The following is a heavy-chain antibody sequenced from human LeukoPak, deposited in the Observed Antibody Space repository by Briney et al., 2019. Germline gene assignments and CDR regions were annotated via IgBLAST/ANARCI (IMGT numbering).Heavy chain of an antibody. CDR3: ARSRSIAGDGFDV. D-gene: IGHD2-21*01. CDR1: GFTFSGYE. Sequence: GGSLRLSCVASGFTFSGYEMNWVRQAPGKGLEWVSYISSSGYTIYYADSVKGRFTVSRDSAKNSLYLQMNSLRAEDTAVHFRARSRSIAGDGFDVWGQGTMVTVSS. CDR2: ISSSGYTI. V-gene: IGHV3-48*03. J-gene: IGHJ3*01.